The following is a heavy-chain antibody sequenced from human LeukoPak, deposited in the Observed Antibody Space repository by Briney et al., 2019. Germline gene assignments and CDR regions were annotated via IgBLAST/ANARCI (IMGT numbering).Heavy chain of an antibody. CDR1: GFTFSSYA. CDR3: ARGPSGYHNT. CDR2: ISSSGGST. V-gene: IGHV3-23*01. Sequence: GGSLRLSCAASGFTFSSYAMSWVRQAPGKGLEWVSGISSSGGSTVYADSVQGRFSISRDNSKNTLYLQMNSLRAEDTAVYYCARGPSGYHNTGGQGTLVTVSS. D-gene: IGHD5-12*01. J-gene: IGHJ4*02.